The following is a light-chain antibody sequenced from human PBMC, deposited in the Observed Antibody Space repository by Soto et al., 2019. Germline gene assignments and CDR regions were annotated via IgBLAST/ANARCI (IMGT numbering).Light chain of an antibody. Sequence: QSVRNQPPSAYGTPGQGVTISCSGSSSNIGRKSVNSYQQLPGTAPKLLIYSNSQRPSGVPDRFSGSKSGTSASLAISGLQSVDEADYYCGTWDDSLNGYVFGTGTKVTVL. CDR1: SSNIGRKS. J-gene: IGLJ1*01. CDR3: GTWDDSLNGYV. V-gene: IGLV1-44*01. CDR2: SNS.